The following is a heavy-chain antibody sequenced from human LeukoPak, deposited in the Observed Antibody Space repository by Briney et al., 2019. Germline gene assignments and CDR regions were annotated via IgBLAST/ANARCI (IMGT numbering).Heavy chain of an antibody. D-gene: IGHD5-18*01. Sequence: ASVKVSCKASGYTFTGYYMHWVRQAPGQGLEWMGIINPSGGSTSYAQKLQGRVTMTRDTSTSTVYMELSSLRSEDTAVYYCARGRGNPDTAMVNWGQGTLVTVSS. J-gene: IGHJ4*02. CDR2: INPSGGST. CDR3: ARGRGNPDTAMVN. V-gene: IGHV1-46*01. CDR1: GYTFTGYY.